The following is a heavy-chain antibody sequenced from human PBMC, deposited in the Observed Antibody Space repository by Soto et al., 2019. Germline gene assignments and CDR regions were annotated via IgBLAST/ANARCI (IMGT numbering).Heavy chain of an antibody. V-gene: IGHV4-34*01. D-gene: IGHD2-8*02. CDR1: GGSFSGYY. Sequence: QVQLQQWGAGLLKPSETLSLTCAVYGGSFSGYYWTWIRQPPGTGLEWIGEINHSGTTNYYPALKIRATISLDTSKNQFPMKLTSVTAACTAVYWRARDEITGLLDNGGQGTLVTVSS. CDR2: INHSGTT. CDR3: ARDEITGLLDN. J-gene: IGHJ4*02.